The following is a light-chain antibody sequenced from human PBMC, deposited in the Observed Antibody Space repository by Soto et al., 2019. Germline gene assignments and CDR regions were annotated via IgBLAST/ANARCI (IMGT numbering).Light chain of an antibody. CDR2: DAS. Sequence: DIQMPQSPSTLSASVVYRVTITCRASQSVRSWLAWYQQKPGRAPKFLIYDASSLESGVPSRFSGSGSGTEFTLTISNLQPDDFATYYCQKYDNYPLTFGGGNKVDIK. CDR1: QSVRSW. J-gene: IGKJ4*01. V-gene: IGKV1-5*01. CDR3: QKYDNYPLT.